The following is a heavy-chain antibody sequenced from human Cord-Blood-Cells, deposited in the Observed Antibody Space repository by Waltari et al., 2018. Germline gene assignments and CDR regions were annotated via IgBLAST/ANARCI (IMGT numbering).Heavy chain of an antibody. V-gene: IGHV4-34*01. Sequence: QVQLQQWGAGLLKPSETLSLTCAVYGGSFSGYYWSWIRQPPGKGLELIGKINNSGSTNYNPSLKSRVTISVDTSKNQFSLKLSSVTAADTAVYYGASQLGIRYFDLWGRGTLVTVSS. CDR1: GGSFSGYY. D-gene: IGHD7-27*01. CDR3: ASQLGIRYFDL. CDR2: INNSGST. J-gene: IGHJ2*01.